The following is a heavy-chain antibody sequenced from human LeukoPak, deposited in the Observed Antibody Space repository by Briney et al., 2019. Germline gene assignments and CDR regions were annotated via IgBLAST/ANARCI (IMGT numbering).Heavy chain of an antibody. Sequence: NPSETLSLTCTVSGVSIDSYYWSWIRQPPGKGLEWIGYIYYTGSTEYHPSLKSRVTISLDTSKNQFSLELTSVTAADTAVYYCARVYQSAEYYFDYWGQGNLVSVSS. CDR1: GVSIDSYY. V-gene: IGHV4-59*01. CDR3: ARVYQSAEYYFDY. CDR2: IYYTGST. D-gene: IGHD2-2*01. J-gene: IGHJ4*02.